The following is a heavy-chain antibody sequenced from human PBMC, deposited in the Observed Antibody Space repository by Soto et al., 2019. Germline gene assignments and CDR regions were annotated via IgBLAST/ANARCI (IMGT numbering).Heavy chain of an antibody. Sequence: QVQLVESGGGVVQPGRSLRLSCAASGFIFRNYAMHWVRQVRQAPGKGLEWVAVISYDGSNQFYADSVKGRFTISRDDSKNTLYLQMNSLRADETAVYYCARDDYSSTGRNSGFDYWGQGTLVTVSS. J-gene: IGHJ4*02. V-gene: IGHV3-30-3*01. D-gene: IGHD3-22*01. CDR1: GFIFRNYA. CDR3: ARDDYSSTGRNSGFDY. CDR2: ISYDGSNQ.